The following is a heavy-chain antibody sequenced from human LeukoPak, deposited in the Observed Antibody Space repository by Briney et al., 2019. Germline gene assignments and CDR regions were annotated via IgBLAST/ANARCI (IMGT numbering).Heavy chain of an antibody. CDR1: GFTFSSYS. CDR3: AKRIPGYSYIDY. CDR2: ITASGTAM. V-gene: IGHV3-23*01. J-gene: IGHJ4*02. Sequence: PGGSLRLSCAASGFTFSSYSMNWVRQAPGKGLEWVSHITASGTAMFYADSVKGRFTISRDNSKNTLYLQMNSLRAEDTAVYYCAKRIPGYSYIDYWGQGTLVTVSS. D-gene: IGHD5-18*01.